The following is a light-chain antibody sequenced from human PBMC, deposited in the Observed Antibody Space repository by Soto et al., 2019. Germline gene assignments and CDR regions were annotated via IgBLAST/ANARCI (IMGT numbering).Light chain of an antibody. J-gene: IGLJ1*01. CDR3: SSVTSSSTRYV. CDR2: DVS. Sequence: QSALTQPPSVSGSPGQSITISCTGTSSDVGGYNYVSWYQQHPGKAPKLMIYDVSNRPSGVSNRFSGSKSGNTASLTISGLQAEDECDYYCSSVTSSSTRYVFVTGTKLTVL. CDR1: SSDVGGYNY. V-gene: IGLV2-14*01.